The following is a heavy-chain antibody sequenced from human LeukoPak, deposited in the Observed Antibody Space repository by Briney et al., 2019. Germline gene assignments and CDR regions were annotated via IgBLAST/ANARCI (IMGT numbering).Heavy chain of an antibody. V-gene: IGHV4-61*02. J-gene: IGHJ4*02. CDR1: GGSISSDSYY. Sequence: SQTLSLTCTVSGGSISSDSYYWSWIRQPAGKGLEWIGRIYTSGSTNYNPSLKSRVTISVDTSKNQFSLKLSSVTAADTAVYYCARAPYYYDSSGYYAPFGYWGQGTLVTVSS. CDR2: IYTSGST. CDR3: ARAPYYYDSSGYYAPFGY. D-gene: IGHD3-22*01.